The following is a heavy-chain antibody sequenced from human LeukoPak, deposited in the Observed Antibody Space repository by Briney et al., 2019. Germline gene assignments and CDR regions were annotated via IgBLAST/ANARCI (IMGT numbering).Heavy chain of an antibody. J-gene: IGHJ4*02. CDR2: IYSGGST. CDR3: AAYTYYYGSGGGVY. D-gene: IGHD3-10*01. Sequence: GGSLRLSCAASGFTVSSNYMSWVRQAPGKGLEWVSVIYSGGSTYYADSVKGRFTISRDNSKNTLYLQMNSLRAEDTAVYYCAAYTYYYGSGGGVYWGQGTLVTVSS. V-gene: IGHV3-53*05. CDR1: GFTVSSNY.